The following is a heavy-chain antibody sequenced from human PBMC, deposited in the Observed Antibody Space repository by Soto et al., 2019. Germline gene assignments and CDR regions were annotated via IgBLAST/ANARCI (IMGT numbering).Heavy chain of an antibody. CDR2: ISTDNGNT. D-gene: IGHD5-18*01. CDR3: ARSLSSGKAMGHYYGMDV. CDR1: GYTFTNYG. V-gene: IGHV1-18*01. J-gene: IGHJ6*01. Sequence: ASVKVSCKASGYTFTNYGISWVRQAPGQGLEWMGWISTDNGNTNSARKLQGRVTMTTDTSTSTAYMELSSLRSEDTAVYYCARSLSSGKAMGHYYGMDVWG.